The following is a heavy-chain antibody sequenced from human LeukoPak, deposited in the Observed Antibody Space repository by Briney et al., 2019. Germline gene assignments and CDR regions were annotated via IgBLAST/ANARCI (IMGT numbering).Heavy chain of an antibody. V-gene: IGHV3-30*18. CDR3: AKAFITPYYYYGMDV. CDR1: GFTFSSYG. J-gene: IGHJ6*02. Sequence: QAGGSLRPSCAASGFTFSSYGMHWVRQAPGKGLEWVAVISYDGSNKDYADSVKGRFTISRDNSKNTLYLQMNSLRAEDTAVYYCAKAFITPYYYYGMDVWGQGTTVTVSS. D-gene: IGHD3-16*02. CDR2: ISYDGSNK.